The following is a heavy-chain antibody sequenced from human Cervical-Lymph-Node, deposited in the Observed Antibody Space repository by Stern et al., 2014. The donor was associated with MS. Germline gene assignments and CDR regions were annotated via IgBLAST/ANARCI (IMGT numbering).Heavy chain of an antibody. D-gene: IGHD6-19*01. CDR2: IYYSGST. CDR3: ASHHSTGWYAFDI. V-gene: IGHV4-59*08. J-gene: IGHJ3*02. CDR1: GGSISTYY. Sequence: QVQLQESGPGLVKSSETLSLTCTVSGGSISTYYWSWIRQPPGKGLEWIGYIYYSGSTNYNPSFKSRVTISVDSSKNQFPLKLNSVTAADTAMYYCASHHSTGWYAFDIWGQGTMVTVSS.